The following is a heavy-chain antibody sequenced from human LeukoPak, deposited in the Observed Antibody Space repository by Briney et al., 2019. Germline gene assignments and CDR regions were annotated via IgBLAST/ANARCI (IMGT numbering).Heavy chain of an antibody. Sequence: GASVKVSCKASGGTFSSYAISWMRQAPGQGLEWMGGIIPIFGTANYAQKFQGRVTITADESTSTAYMELSSLRSEDTAVYYCARVRIGRIVQYYGMDVWGQGTTVTVSS. J-gene: IGHJ6*02. V-gene: IGHV1-69*13. D-gene: IGHD2-15*01. CDR1: GGTFSSYA. CDR3: ARVRIGRIVQYYGMDV. CDR2: IIPIFGTA.